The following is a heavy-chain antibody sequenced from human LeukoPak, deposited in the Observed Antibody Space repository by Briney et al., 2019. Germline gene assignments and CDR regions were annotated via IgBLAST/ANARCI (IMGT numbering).Heavy chain of an antibody. Sequence: GGSLRLSCAASGFNFIDHSMNWVRQAPGKGLEWISYIGISSGNTKYADSVKGRFTISRDKARNSLYLQMNSLRVEDTAVYYCARDHRYAFDNWGHGTLVTVSS. CDR3: ARDHRYAFDN. CDR2: IGISSGNT. J-gene: IGHJ4*01. CDR1: GFNFIDHS. V-gene: IGHV3-48*01. D-gene: IGHD5-12*01.